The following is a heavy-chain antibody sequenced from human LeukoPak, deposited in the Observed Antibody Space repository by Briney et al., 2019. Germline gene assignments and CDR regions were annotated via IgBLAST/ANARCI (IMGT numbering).Heavy chain of an antibody. CDR3: ARGGGAVSLDH. D-gene: IGHD6-19*01. V-gene: IGHV3-53*01. J-gene: IGHJ4*02. CDR2: IYGGGST. CDR1: GFTLSNNQ. Sequence: GGSLRLSCAASGFTLSNNQMTWVRQAPGKGLEWVSVIYGGGSTYYADSVKGRFTISRDNSKNTLYLQMSSLRAEDTAVYYCARGGGAVSLDHWGQGTLVTVSS.